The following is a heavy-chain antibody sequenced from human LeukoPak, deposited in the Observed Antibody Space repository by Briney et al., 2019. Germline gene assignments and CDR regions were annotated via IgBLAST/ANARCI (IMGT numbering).Heavy chain of an antibody. CDR2: IYYSGST. Sequence: PSETLSLTCTVSGGSNGSYYWSWIRQPPGKGLEWIGYIYYSGSTNYNPSLKSRVTISVDTSKNQFSLKLSSVTAADTAVYYCARRRQLALGYYYYGMDVWGQGTTVTVS. CDR3: ARRRQLALGYYYYGMDV. CDR1: GGSNGSYY. V-gene: IGHV4-59*08. J-gene: IGHJ6*02. D-gene: IGHD6-13*01.